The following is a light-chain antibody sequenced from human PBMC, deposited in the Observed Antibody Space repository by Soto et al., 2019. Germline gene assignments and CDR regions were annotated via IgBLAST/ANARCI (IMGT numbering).Light chain of an antibody. J-gene: IGLJ2*01. CDR3: LLSYSGARFVV. Sequence: QAVVTQEPSLTVSAGGTVTVTCGSSTGAVTSGHYPYWFQQKPGQAPRTLIYDTIKKHSWTPARFSGSLLGGRAALTLSGAQPEDEAEYYCLLSYSGARFVVFGGGTKLTVL. V-gene: IGLV7-46*01. CDR1: TGAVTSGHY. CDR2: DTI.